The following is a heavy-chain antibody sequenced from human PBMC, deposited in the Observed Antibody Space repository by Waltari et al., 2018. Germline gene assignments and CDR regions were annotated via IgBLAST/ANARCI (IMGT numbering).Heavy chain of an antibody. V-gene: IGHV3-23*04. J-gene: IGHJ6*03. CDR3: AKRGPGGYDYYYYMDV. Sequence: EVQLVESGGGLVQPGGSLRLSCAASGFTFSSYAMSCVRQAPGKGLEWVSASSGSGGSTYYADSVKGRFTISRDNSKNTLYLQMNSLRAEDTAVYYCAKRGPGGYDYYYYMDVWGKGTTVTVSS. D-gene: IGHD5-12*01. CDR2: SSGSGGST. CDR1: GFTFSSYA.